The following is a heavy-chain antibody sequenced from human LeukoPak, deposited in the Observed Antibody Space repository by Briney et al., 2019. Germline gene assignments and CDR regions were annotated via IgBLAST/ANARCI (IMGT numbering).Heavy chain of an antibody. V-gene: IGHV3-30*18. CDR1: GFTXXXXX. D-gene: IGHD5-24*01. CDR3: AKDRGATRYFDY. Sequence: GGSLRLSCAASGFTXXXXXXHWVRQAXGXXXXXVAVISYDGSNKYYADSVKGRFTISRDNSKNTLYLQMNSLRAEDTAVYYCAKDRGATRYFDYWGQGTLVTVSS. J-gene: IGHJ4*02. CDR2: ISYDGSNK.